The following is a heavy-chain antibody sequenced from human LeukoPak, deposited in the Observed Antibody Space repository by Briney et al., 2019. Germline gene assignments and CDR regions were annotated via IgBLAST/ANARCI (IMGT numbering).Heavy chain of an antibody. Sequence: GGSLRLSCAASVTFSNAWMNWVRQAPGKGLEWVGHFKIKADGGTTDYAAPVKGRFTISRDDSKNTLYLQMNSLKTEDTAVYYCTTWATGWFDPWGQGTLVTVSS. CDR1: VTFSNAW. CDR2: FKIKADGGTT. V-gene: IGHV3-15*01. D-gene: IGHD1-26*01. J-gene: IGHJ5*02. CDR3: TTWATGWFDP.